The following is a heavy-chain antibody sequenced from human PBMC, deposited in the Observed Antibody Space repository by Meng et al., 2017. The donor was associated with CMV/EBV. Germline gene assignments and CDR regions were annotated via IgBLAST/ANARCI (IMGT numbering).Heavy chain of an antibody. J-gene: IGHJ6*02. CDR3: ARDKVSYGDYGYYYGMDV. CDR1: GGSISSYY. D-gene: IGHD4-17*01. Sequence: ESLKISCTVSGGSISSYYWSWIRQPPGKGLEWIGYIYYSGSTNYNPSLKSRVTISVDTSKNQFSLKLSSVTAADTAVYYCARDKVSYGDYGYYYGMDVWGQGTTVTVSS. CDR2: IYYSGST. V-gene: IGHV4-59*01.